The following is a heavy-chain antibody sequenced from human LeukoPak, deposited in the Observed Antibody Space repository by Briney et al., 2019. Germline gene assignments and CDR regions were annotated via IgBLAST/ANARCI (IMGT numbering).Heavy chain of an antibody. D-gene: IGHD3-10*01. Sequence: ASVKVSCKASGYTFTGYYMHWVRQAPGQGLEWMGIINPSGGSTSYAQKFQGRVTMTRDMSTSTVYMELSSLRSEDTAVYYCAREIQGSGSYTGGWFDPWGQGTLVTVSS. V-gene: IGHV1-46*01. CDR2: INPSGGST. J-gene: IGHJ5*02. CDR3: AREIQGSGSYTGGWFDP. CDR1: GYTFTGYY.